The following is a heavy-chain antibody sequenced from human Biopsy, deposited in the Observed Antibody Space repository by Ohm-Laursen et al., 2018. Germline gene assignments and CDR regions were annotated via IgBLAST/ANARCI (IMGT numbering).Heavy chain of an antibody. J-gene: IGHJ2*01. CDR1: GASVKTSGYF. Sequence: SQTLSLTCSVSGASVKTSGYFWAWIRQRPGKGLEWIGYISYNERTHYNPSLPSRLAISFDTSNNRISLQLRSVSVADTAVYYCVREPKTGTAEAWYFDLWGRGTLVTVSS. D-gene: IGHD3-9*01. CDR2: ISYNERT. V-gene: IGHV4-31*03. CDR3: VREPKTGTAEAWYFDL.